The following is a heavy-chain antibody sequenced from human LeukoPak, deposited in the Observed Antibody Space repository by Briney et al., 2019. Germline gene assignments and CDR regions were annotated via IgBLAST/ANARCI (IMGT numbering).Heavy chain of an antibody. V-gene: IGHV3-23*01. CDR1: GFTFSSYA. CDR3: AKVDFYDTSGYYGPTFLDY. Sequence: GGSLRLSCAASGFTFSSYAVSWVRQAPGKGLEWVSAISGSGGSTYYADSVKGRFTISRDNSKNTLYLQMNSLRAEDTAVYYCAKVDFYDTSGYYGPTFLDYWGQGTLVTVSS. D-gene: IGHD3-22*01. CDR2: ISGSGGST. J-gene: IGHJ4*02.